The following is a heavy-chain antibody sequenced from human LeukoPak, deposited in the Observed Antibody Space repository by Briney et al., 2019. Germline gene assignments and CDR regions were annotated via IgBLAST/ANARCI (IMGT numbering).Heavy chain of an antibody. CDR1: GGSFSGYL. J-gene: IGHJ4*02. Sequence: SETLSLTYAVYGGSFSGYLWSWIRQPPGKGLEWIGEINHSGSTNYNPSLKSRVTISVDTSKNQFSLKLSSVTAADTAVYYCARGGYCSGGSCYSGKDDYWGQGTLVTVSS. V-gene: IGHV4-34*01. CDR2: INHSGST. D-gene: IGHD2-15*01. CDR3: ARGGYCSGGSCYSGKDDY.